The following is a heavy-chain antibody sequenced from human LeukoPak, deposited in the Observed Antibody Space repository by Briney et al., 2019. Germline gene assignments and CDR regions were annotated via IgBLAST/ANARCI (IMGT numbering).Heavy chain of an antibody. V-gene: IGHV3-30*18. J-gene: IGHJ4*02. D-gene: IGHD2-15*01. CDR2: ISHDESNK. CDR3: AKDPLTYCSGGSCHSDYFDY. CDR1: GFTFSSYG. Sequence: GSLRLSCAASGFTFSSYGMHWVRQAPGKGLEWVVIISHDESNKYYADSVKGRFTISRDNSKNTLYLQMNSLRAEDTAVYYCAKDPLTYCSGGSCHSDYFDYWGQGTLVTVSS.